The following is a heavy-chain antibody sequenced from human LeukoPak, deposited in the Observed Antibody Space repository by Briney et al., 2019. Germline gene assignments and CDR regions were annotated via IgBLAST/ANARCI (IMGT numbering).Heavy chain of an antibody. CDR1: GFTFSDYY. Sequence: GGSLRLSCAASGFTFSDYYMSWIRQAPGKGLEWVSYISSSSSYTNYADSVKGRFTISRDNAKNSLYLQMNSLRAEDTAVYYCASRSSGWYVIYYCGQGSLVTVSS. J-gene: IGHJ4*02. CDR3: ASRSSGWYVIYY. CDR2: ISSSSSYT. D-gene: IGHD6-19*01. V-gene: IGHV3-11*06.